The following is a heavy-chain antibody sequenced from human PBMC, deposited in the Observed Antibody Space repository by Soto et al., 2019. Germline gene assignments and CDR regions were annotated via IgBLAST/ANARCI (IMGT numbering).Heavy chain of an antibody. D-gene: IGHD1-20*01. CDR3: ARITGRHLDY. Sequence: PETLSRTCTGSAGSMSVTSVFWGWVRQPPGKGLEWIGNVDYSGTAYFSPSLATRVTFHVDTSKNQFSLTLYSVTAADTAVYYCARITGRHLDYWGQGILVTVS. V-gene: IGHV4-39*01. J-gene: IGHJ4*02. CDR1: AGSMSVTSVF. CDR2: VDYSGTA.